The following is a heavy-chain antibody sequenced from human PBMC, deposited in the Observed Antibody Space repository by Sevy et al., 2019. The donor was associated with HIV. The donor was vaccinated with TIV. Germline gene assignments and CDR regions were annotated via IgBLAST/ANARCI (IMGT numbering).Heavy chain of an antibody. CDR3: ARDLVIPATTDYFCYGMDV. CDR1: GFTIRTYN. Sequence: GGSLRLSCAASGFTIRTYNMNWVRQAPGKGLEWVSSISSSSTYIYYADSVKGRFTISRDNAKNTLYLQMSSLWAEDTAVYYCARDLVIPATTDYFCYGMDVWGQGTTVTVSS. V-gene: IGHV3-21*01. D-gene: IGHD2-15*01. J-gene: IGHJ6*02. CDR2: ISSSSTYI.